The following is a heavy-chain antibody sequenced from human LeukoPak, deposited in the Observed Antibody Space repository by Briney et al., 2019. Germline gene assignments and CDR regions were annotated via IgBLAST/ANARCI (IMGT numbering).Heavy chain of an antibody. J-gene: IGHJ4*02. V-gene: IGHV1-69*13. CDR3: ARDDYYDSSGYYPFDY. D-gene: IGHD3-22*01. CDR1: GGTFSSHA. CDR2: IIPISNTA. Sequence: SVKVSCKASGGTFSSHAISWVRLAPGQGLEWMGAIIPISNTANYAQKFQGRVTITADESTSTAYMELSSLRSEDTAVYYCARDDYYDSSGYYPFDYWGQGTLVTVSS.